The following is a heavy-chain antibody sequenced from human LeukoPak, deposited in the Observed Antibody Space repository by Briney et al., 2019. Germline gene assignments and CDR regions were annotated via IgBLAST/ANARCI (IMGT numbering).Heavy chain of an antibody. CDR3: ARDRRDSSGYQFDY. CDR1: GGSISSYY. Sequence: PSETLSLTCTVSGGSISSYYWSWIRQPAGKGLEWIGRIYTSGSTNYNPSLKSRVTIPVDKSKNQFSLKLSSVTAADTAVYYCARDRRDSSGYQFDYWGQGTLVTVSS. J-gene: IGHJ4*02. V-gene: IGHV4-4*07. D-gene: IGHD3-22*01. CDR2: IYTSGST.